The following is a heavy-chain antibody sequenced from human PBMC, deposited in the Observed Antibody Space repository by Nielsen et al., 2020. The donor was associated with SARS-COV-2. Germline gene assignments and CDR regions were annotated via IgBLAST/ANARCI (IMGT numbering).Heavy chain of an antibody. J-gene: IGHJ4*02. D-gene: IGHD3-22*01. CDR3: AREGKVYDSSGPGSY. Sequence: SLKISCAASGFTFSSYGMHWVRQAPGKGLEWVAVIWYDGSNKYYADSVKGRFTISRDNSKNTLYLQMNSLRAEDTAVYYCAREGKVYDSSGPGSYWGQGTLVTVSS. CDR2: IWYDGSNK. CDR1: GFTFSSYG. V-gene: IGHV3-33*01.